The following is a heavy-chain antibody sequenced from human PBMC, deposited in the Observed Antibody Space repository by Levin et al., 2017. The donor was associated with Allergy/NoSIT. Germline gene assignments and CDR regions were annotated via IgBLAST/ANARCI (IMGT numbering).Heavy chain of an antibody. V-gene: IGHV4-59*01. CDR1: GGSISSYY. J-gene: IGHJ2*01. D-gene: IGHD3-10*01. CDR3: ARGNLASDWYFDL. CDR2: IYYSGST. Sequence: SQTLSLTCTVSGGSISSYYWSWIRQPPGKGLEWIGYIYYSGSTNYNPSLKSRVTISVDTSKNQFSLKLSSVTAADTAVYYCARGNLASDWYFDLWGRGTLVTVSS.